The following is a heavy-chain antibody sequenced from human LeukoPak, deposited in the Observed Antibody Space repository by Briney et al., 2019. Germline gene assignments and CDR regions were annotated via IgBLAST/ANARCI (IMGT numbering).Heavy chain of an antibody. CDR1: GYSISSGYY. J-gene: IGHJ6*04. CDR2: IYHSGGT. V-gene: IGHV4-38-2*01. Sequence: SETLSLTCAVSGYSISSGYYWGWIRQPPGKGLEWIGSIYHSGGTYYNPSLKSRVTISVDTSKNQFSLKLSSVTAADTAVYYCARSPGGMDVWGKGTTVTVSS. CDR3: ARSPGGMDV.